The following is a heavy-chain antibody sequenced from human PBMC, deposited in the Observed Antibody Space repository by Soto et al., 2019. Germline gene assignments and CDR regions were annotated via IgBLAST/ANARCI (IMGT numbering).Heavy chain of an antibody. CDR1: GGSISSGGYY. Sequence: PSETLSLTCTVSGGSISSGGYYWSWIRQHPGKGLEWIGYIYYSGSTYYNPSLKSRVTISVDTSKNQFSLKLSSVTAADTAVYYCARVSAAAATTYYYYGMDVWGLGTTVTVSS. CDR2: IYYSGST. D-gene: IGHD6-13*01. J-gene: IGHJ6*02. CDR3: ARVSAAAATTYYYYGMDV. V-gene: IGHV4-31*03.